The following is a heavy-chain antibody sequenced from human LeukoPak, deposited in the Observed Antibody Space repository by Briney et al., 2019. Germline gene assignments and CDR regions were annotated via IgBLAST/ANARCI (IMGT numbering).Heavy chain of an antibody. V-gene: IGHV3-13*01. J-gene: IGHJ6*02. CDR1: GFTFSTYD. Sequence: GGSLRLSCAASGFTFSTYDMRWVRRVTGKGLEWVSGIGSGGDTHYAGSVKGRFTNSRENAKNSFYLQMNSLRVGDTAVYYCTRESGGYGMDVWGQGTTVIVSS. CDR2: IGSGGDT. D-gene: IGHD2-15*01. CDR3: TRESGGYGMDV.